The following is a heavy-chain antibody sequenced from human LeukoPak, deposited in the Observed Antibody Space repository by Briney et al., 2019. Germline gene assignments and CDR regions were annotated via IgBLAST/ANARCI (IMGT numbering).Heavy chain of an antibody. V-gene: IGHV3-13*01. CDR3: VRVAKERVGGVYYFDY. CDR1: GFTFSDYD. J-gene: IGHJ4*02. CDR2: IGTAGDT. D-gene: IGHD3-3*01. Sequence: AGGSLRLSCAASGFTFSDYDMHWVRQATGKGLEWVSAIGTAGDTYYTGSVKGRFTISRENAKNSLYLQMNSLRAGDTAVYYCVRVAKERVGGVYYFDYWGQGTPVNVSS.